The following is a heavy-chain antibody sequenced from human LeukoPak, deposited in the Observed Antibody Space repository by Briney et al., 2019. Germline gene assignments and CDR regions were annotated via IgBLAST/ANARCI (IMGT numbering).Heavy chain of an antibody. D-gene: IGHD5-12*01. CDR3: ARVLKGGYNFDS. V-gene: IGHV3-74*03. CDR1: GFTFSSFW. Sequence: GGSLRLSCAASGFTFSSFWMHWIRQVPGREPVWVSRINTDGSDTTYADSVKGRLTISRDNAKNTLFLQINSLKVEDTAVYYCARVLKGGYNFDSWGRGTLVTVSS. J-gene: IGHJ4*02. CDR2: INTDGSDT.